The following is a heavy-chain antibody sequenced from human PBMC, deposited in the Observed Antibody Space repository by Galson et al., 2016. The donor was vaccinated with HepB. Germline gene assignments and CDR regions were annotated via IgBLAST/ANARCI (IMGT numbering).Heavy chain of an antibody. CDR2: IYDSGST. Sequence: SETLSLTCAVSGGSISSNSWRSWVRQSPGKGLEWIGEIYDSGSTNYNPSFKSRVAMSVDKSKNQLFLKLTSVTAADTAVYYCARDSSGWRQSDYWGQGALVIVSS. CDR3: ARDSSGWRQSDY. V-gene: IGHV4-4*02. D-gene: IGHD5-24*01. CDR1: GGSISSNSW. J-gene: IGHJ4*02.